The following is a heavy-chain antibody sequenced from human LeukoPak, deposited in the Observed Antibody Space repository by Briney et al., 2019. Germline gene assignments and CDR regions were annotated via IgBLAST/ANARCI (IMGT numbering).Heavy chain of an antibody. V-gene: IGHV4-59*08. CDR3: ASFSSSSPFDAFDI. J-gene: IGHJ3*02. D-gene: IGHD6-6*01. CDR1: GGSISSYY. Sequence: SETLSLTCTVSGGSISSYYWSWIRQPPGKGLEWIGYIYYSGSTNYNPSLKSRVTISVDTSKNQFSLKLSSVTAADTAVYYCASFSSSSPFDAFDIWGQGTMVTVSS. CDR2: IYYSGST.